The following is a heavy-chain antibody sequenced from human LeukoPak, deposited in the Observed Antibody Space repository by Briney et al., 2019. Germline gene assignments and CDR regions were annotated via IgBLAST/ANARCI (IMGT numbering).Heavy chain of an antibody. D-gene: IGHD4-23*01. CDR3: ATVTRGTTLDH. CDR1: GYTFTSYG. CDR2: ISAYNGNT. J-gene: IGHJ5*02. Sequence: ASVKVSCKASGYTFTSYGISWVRQAPGQGLEWMGWISAYNGNTNYAQKLQGRVTMTTDTSTSTAYMELRSLKSEDTAVYYCATVTRGTTLDHWGQGTLVTVSS. V-gene: IGHV1-18*01.